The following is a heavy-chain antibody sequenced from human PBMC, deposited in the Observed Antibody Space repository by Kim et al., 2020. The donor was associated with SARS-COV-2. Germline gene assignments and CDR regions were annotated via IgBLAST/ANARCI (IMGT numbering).Heavy chain of an antibody. Sequence: GGSLRLSCAASGFTFSNYAMSWVRQAPGKGLEWVSAISSHGSNTFYADSVKGRFTISRDKSKSTLFLQMNSLRDEDTAVYYCARALVGSVDYYNFIGSWGQGALVTVSS. CDR1: GFTFSNYA. J-gene: IGHJ5*02. CDR2: ISSHGSNT. D-gene: IGHD3-10*01. V-gene: IGHV3-23*01. CDR3: ARALVGSVDYYNFIGS.